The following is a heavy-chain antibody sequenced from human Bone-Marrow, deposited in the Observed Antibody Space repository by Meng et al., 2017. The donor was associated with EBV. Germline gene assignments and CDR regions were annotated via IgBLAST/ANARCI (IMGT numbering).Heavy chain of an antibody. CDR1: GDSITSFHY. D-gene: IGHD6-19*01. CDR2: VHYTGST. Sequence: SGPGQVKPSSTLSLPGPFSGDSITSFHYRGRLRQPPGRGLGWIGSVHYTGSTYYSPSLKSRVTVSVDTSKNQFSLRLTSVTAADTAVYYCARPFPSWQSPRLDPFGAWGQGTLVTVSS. CDR3: ARPFPSWQSPRLDPFGA. V-gene: IGHV4-39*01. J-gene: IGHJ5*02.